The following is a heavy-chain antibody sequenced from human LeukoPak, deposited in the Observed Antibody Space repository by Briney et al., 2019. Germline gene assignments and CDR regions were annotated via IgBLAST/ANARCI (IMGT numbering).Heavy chain of an antibody. CDR2: ISDSGRT. CDR1: GGSFSGYY. V-gene: IGHV4-34*01. J-gene: IGHJ4*02. CDR3: ARHIKGGYKAFDY. D-gene: IGHD3-22*01. Sequence: SETLSLTCGVSGGSFSGYYWSWIRRPPGKGLEWIGEISDSGRTGYKSSLKSRVTILEDTSKNQFSLKLSSVTAADTAVYYCARHIKGGYKAFDYWGQGTLVTVSS.